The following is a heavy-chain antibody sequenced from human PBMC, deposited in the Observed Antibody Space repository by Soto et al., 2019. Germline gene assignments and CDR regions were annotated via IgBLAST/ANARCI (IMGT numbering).Heavy chain of an antibody. J-gene: IGHJ4*02. D-gene: IGHD3-10*01. V-gene: IGHV3-30-3*01. CDR1: GFTFSSYA. CDR3: AREYTMVRGVIIRGFDY. Sequence: QVQLVESGGGLVMPGESLRLSCAASGFTFSSYAMHWVRQAPGKGLEWVAVISYDGSNKYYADSVRGRFTISRDNSKNTLYLQMNSLRAEDTAVYYCAREYTMVRGVIIRGFDYWGQGTLVTVSS. CDR2: ISYDGSNK.